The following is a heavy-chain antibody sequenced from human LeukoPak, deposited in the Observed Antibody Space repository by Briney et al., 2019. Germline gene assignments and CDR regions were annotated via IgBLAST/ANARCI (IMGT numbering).Heavy chain of an antibody. CDR1: GFTFSDYG. D-gene: IGHD3-10*01. J-gene: IGHJ4*02. Sequence: GGSLRLSCAASGFTFSDYGMNWVRQAPGKGLELVSFISSSSTSIYYADSVKGRFTISRDNAGSSLFLRMNSLRDEDTAVYYCARSGVVAVLFPTDFDYWGQGALVTVSS. CDR2: ISSSSTSI. V-gene: IGHV3-21*01. CDR3: ARSGVVAVLFPTDFDY.